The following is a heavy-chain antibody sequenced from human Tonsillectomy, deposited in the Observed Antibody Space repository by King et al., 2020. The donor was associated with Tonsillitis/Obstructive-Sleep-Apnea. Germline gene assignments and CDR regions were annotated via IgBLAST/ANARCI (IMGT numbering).Heavy chain of an antibody. V-gene: IGHV3-15*01. CDR1: GFNFNNAW. CDR2: IKSKKDGGTT. CDR3: STDWSLDPDY. Sequence: VQLLESGGGLVKPGGSLRLSCVASGFNFNNAWMSWVRQAPGKGLEWVGRIKSKKDGGTTDYAAPVKGRFTISRDDSINTMYLLLDSLKIEDTAVYYCSTDWSLDPDYWGQGTLVSVSS. D-gene: IGHD3-3*01. J-gene: IGHJ4*02.